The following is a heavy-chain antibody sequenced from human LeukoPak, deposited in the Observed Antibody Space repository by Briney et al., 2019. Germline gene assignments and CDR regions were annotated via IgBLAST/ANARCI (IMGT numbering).Heavy chain of an antibody. CDR2: IYPGDSDT. CDR3: ARSPELLWFGELLWDAFDI. CDR1: GYSFTSYW. Sequence: GESLKISCKGSGYSFTSYWIGWVRQMPGKGLEWMGIIYPGDSDTRYSPSFQGQVTISADKSISTAYLQWSSLKASDTAMYYCARSPELLWFGELLWDAFDIWGQGTMVTVSS. D-gene: IGHD3-10*01. V-gene: IGHV5-51*01. J-gene: IGHJ3*02.